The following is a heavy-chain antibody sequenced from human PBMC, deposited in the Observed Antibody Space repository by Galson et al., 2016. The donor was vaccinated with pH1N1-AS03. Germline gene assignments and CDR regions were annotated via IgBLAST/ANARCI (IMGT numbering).Heavy chain of an antibody. J-gene: IGHJ6*02. Sequence: SVKVSCKASGYIFTGFHVHWVRQAPGQGLEWMGWINPNNGVTNYAQKFEAWVTMTGDTSISTAYLELYGLKSDDTAVYYCARDPRGPCSSATCATTYYFGRDVWGQGTTVIVSS. CDR2: INPNNGVT. CDR3: ARDPRGPCSSATCATTYYFGRDV. D-gene: IGHD1-26*01. V-gene: IGHV1-2*04. CDR1: GYIFTGFH.